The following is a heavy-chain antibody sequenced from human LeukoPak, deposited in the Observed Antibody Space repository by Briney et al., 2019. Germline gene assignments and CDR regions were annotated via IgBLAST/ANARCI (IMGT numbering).Heavy chain of an antibody. D-gene: IGHD4-11*01. CDR3: ARQPHKPEGYSDYWFDP. V-gene: IGHV4-34*01. J-gene: IGHJ5*02. CDR2: INHSGST. CDR1: GGSFSGYY. Sequence: SETLSLTCAVYGGSFSGYYWSWIRQPPGKGLEWIGEINHSGSTYSNPSLKSRVTISVDTSKNQFSLRLSSVTAADTAMYYCARQPHKPEGYSDYWFDPWGQGTLVTVSS.